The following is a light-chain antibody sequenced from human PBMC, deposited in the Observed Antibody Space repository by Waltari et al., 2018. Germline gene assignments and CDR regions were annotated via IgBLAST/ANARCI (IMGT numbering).Light chain of an antibody. Sequence: EIVLTQSPGTLPLSPGERATLSCRASQSLSSIYLAWYQQKPGQAPRLLIYGTSSRATGIPDRFSGSGSGTDFTLTISRLEAEDFAVYYCQQFDSSPGTFGQGTKVEIK. CDR2: GTS. J-gene: IGKJ1*01. V-gene: IGKV3-20*01. CDR1: QSLSSIY. CDR3: QQFDSSPGT.